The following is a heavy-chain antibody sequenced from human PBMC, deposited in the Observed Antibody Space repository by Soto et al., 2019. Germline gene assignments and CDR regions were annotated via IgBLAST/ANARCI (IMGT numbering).Heavy chain of an antibody. V-gene: IGHV1-18*01. J-gene: IGHJ4*02. CDR3: AREPYSSGWLYYFDY. CDR2: ISAYNGNT. CDR1: GYTFTSYG. Sequence: QVQLMQSGAEVKKPGASVKVTCKASGYTFTSYGISWVRQAPGQGLEWMGWISAYNGNTNYAQKLQGRVTMTTDTSTSTAYMELRSLRSDDTAVYYCAREPYSSGWLYYFDYWGQGTLVTVSS. D-gene: IGHD6-19*01.